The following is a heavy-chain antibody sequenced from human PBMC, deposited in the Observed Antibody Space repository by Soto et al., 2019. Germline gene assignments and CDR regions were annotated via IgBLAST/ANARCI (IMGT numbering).Heavy chain of an antibody. V-gene: IGHV3-30*18. J-gene: IGHJ5*02. Sequence: QVQLVESGGGVVQPGRSLRLSCAASGFTFSSYGMHWVRQAPGKGLEWVAVISYDGSNKYYADSVKGRFTISRDNSKNTLYLQMNSLRAEDTAVYYWAKGSSSSWYNWFDPWGQGTLVTVSS. CDR3: AKGSSSSWYNWFDP. CDR2: ISYDGSNK. CDR1: GFTFSSYG. D-gene: IGHD6-13*01.